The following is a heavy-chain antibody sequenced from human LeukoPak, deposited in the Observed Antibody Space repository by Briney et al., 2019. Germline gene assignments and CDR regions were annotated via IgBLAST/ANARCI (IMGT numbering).Heavy chain of an antibody. CDR3: ARRKYSSGSDY. CDR2: INHSGST. D-gene: IGHD6-19*01. J-gene: IGHJ4*02. V-gene: IGHV4-34*01. Sequence: SETLSLTCAVYGVSFSGYYWSWIRQPPGKGLEWIGEINHSGSTNYNPSLKSRVTISVDTSKNQFSLKLSSVTAADTAVYYCARRKYSSGSDYWGQGTLVTVSS. CDR1: GVSFSGYY.